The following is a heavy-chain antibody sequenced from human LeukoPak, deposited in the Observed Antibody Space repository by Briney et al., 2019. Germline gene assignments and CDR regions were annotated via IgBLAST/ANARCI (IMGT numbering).Heavy chain of an antibody. D-gene: IGHD1-7*01. Sequence: PGGSLRLSCAASGFTFSSYAMSWVRQAPGKGLEWVSAISGSGGSTYYADSVKGRFTISRDNAKNSLYLQMNSLRAEDTAVYYCARNSPELELPDYWGQGTLVTVSS. V-gene: IGHV3-23*01. CDR3: ARNSPELELPDY. J-gene: IGHJ4*02. CDR2: ISGSGGST. CDR1: GFTFSSYA.